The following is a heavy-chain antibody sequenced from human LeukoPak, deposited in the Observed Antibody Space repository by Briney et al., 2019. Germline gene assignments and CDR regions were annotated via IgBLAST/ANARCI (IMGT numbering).Heavy chain of an antibody. V-gene: IGHV5-51*01. Sequence: GESLKISCKGSGYSFTSYWIGWVRQMPGKGLEWMGIIYPGDSDTRYSPSFQGQVTISADKSISTAYMELSRLRSDDTAVYYCARGGFLEWLFQNYYYYYMDVWGKGTTVTVSS. D-gene: IGHD3-3*01. CDR2: IYPGDSDT. J-gene: IGHJ6*03. CDR3: ARGGFLEWLFQNYYYYYMDV. CDR1: GYSFTSYW.